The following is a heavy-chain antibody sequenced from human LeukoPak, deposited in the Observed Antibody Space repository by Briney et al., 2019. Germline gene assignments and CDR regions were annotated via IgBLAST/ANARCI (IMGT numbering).Heavy chain of an antibody. CDR1: GGTFSSYD. D-gene: IGHD5-18*01. J-gene: IGHJ4*02. Sequence: SGKASCKPSGGTFSSYDISWVRQAPGHGLEWMGRIIPILGIANYAQKFQGRVTITADKSTSTAYMELSSLRSEDTAVYYCARAGDTAMARTDYWGQGTLVTVSS. CDR3: ARAGDTAMARTDY. V-gene: IGHV1-69*04. CDR2: IIPILGIA.